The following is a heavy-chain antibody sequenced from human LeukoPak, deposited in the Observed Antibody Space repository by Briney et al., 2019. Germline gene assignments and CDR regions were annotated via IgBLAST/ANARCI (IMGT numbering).Heavy chain of an antibody. J-gene: IGHJ5*02. D-gene: IGHD2-2*02. CDR2: IYYSGST. CDR3: ARGWRSCSSTSRYSAFDP. V-gene: IGHV4-31*03. Sequence: SETLSLTCTVSGGSISSGGYYWGWIRQHPGKGLEWIGCIYYSGSTYYNPSLKSRVTISVDTSKNQFSLKLSSVTAADTAVYYCARGWRSCSSTSRYSAFDPWGQGTLVTVSS. CDR1: GGSISSGGYY.